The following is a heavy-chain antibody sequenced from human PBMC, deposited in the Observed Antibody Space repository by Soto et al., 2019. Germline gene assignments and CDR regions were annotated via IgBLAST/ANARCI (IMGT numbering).Heavy chain of an antibody. Sequence: GGSLRLSCAASGFTFSSYGMHWVRQAPGKGLEWVAVIWYDGSNKYYADSVKGRFTISRDNSKNTLYLQMNSLRAEDTAVYYCARDTEPTTVTTHYYYYYGMDVWGQGTTVTVSS. V-gene: IGHV3-33*01. D-gene: IGHD4-17*01. CDR2: IWYDGSNK. CDR1: GFTFSSYG. J-gene: IGHJ6*01. CDR3: ARDTEPTTVTTHYYYYYGMDV.